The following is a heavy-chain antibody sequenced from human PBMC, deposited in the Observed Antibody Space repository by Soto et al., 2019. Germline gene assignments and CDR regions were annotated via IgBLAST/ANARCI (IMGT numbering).Heavy chain of an antibody. J-gene: IGHJ6*02. Sequence: PSETLSHTCTVSGDSISSTDYYWNWVRQPPGKGLEWIASIYYSGSISYNPSLKSRLAISADTSKNQFSLTLSSVTAADTAVYYCARDRCLDSSGPNASNNGMDGWGQVTTIPFCS. CDR1: GDSISSTDYY. CDR3: ARDRCLDSSGPNASNNGMDG. CDR2: IYYSGSI. V-gene: IGHV4-30-4*01. D-gene: IGHD6-25*01.